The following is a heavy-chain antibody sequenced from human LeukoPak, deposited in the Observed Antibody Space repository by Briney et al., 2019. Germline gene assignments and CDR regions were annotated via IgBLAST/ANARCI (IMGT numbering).Heavy chain of an antibody. V-gene: IGHV1-69*05. CDR1: GGTFSSYA. CDR2: IIPIFGTA. CDR3: ARGDSSGYPNYYYYYMDV. J-gene: IGHJ6*03. Sequence: SVKVSCKASGGTFSSYAISWVRQAPGQGLEWMGGIIPIFGTANYAQKFQGRVTITTDESTSTAYMELSSLRSEDTAVYYCARGDSSGYPNYYYYYMDVWGKGTTVTVSS. D-gene: IGHD3-22*01.